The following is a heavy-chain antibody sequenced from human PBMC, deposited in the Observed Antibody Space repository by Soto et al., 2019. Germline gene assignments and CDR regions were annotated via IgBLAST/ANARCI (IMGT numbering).Heavy chain of an antibody. J-gene: IGHJ5*02. CDR3: ARGGYDILTGYYSGSNWFDP. CDR2: IYYSGST. CDR1: GGSISSYY. Sequence: SETLSLTCTVSGGSISSYYWSWIRQPPGKGLEWIGYIYYSGSTNYNPSLKSRVTISVDTSKNQFSLKLSSVTAADTAVYYCARGGYDILTGYYSGSNWFDPWGQGTLVTVSS. V-gene: IGHV4-59*01. D-gene: IGHD3-9*01.